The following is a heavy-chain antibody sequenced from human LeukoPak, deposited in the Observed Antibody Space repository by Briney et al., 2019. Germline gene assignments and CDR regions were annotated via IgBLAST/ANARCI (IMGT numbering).Heavy chain of an antibody. V-gene: IGHV4-4*07. CDR3: ARGPITMVRGSQTTNWFDP. D-gene: IGHD3-10*01. J-gene: IGHJ5*02. Sequence: PSETLSLTCTVSGGSIGSYYWSWIRQPAGKGLEWIGRIYTSGSTNYNPSLKSRVTMSVDTSKNQFSLKLSSVTAADTAVYYCARGPITMVRGSQTTNWFDPWGQGTLVTVSS. CDR1: GGSIGSYY. CDR2: IYTSGST.